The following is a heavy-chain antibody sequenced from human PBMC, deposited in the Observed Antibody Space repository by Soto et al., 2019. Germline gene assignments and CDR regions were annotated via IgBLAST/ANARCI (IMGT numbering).Heavy chain of an antibody. CDR2: ISSSGST. Sequence: SETLSLTCTVSGDSISSSSYYWGWIRQPPGKGLEWIGSISSSGSTYYKPSLKSRVAMSVDTSKNQFSIKLTSVTAADTAVYYCARASSLPDYWGQGTLVTVSS. CDR1: GDSISSSSYY. V-gene: IGHV4-39*02. J-gene: IGHJ4*02. D-gene: IGHD6-13*01. CDR3: ARASSLPDY.